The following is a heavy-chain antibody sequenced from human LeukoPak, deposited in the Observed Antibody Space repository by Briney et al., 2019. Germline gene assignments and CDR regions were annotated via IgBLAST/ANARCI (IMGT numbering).Heavy chain of an antibody. D-gene: IGHD6-19*01. CDR3: ASAQSGWSDYFDY. CDR1: GFTFSSYE. J-gene: IGHJ4*02. CDR2: INSDASST. Sequence: GGSLRLSCAASGFTFSSYEMNWVRQAPGKGLVWVSRINSDASSTSYADSVKGRFTISRDNAKNTLYLQMNSLRAEDTAVYYCASAQSGWSDYFDYWGQGTLVTVSS. V-gene: IGHV3-74*01.